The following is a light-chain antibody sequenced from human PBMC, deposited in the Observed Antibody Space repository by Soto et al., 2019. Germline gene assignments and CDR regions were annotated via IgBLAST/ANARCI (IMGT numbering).Light chain of an antibody. Sequence: IQMTQSPSPLSASVGGSVTLTCRASQTFSDWLAWYQQKPGEAPRLLISDASHLESGVPSRFSGSGSGREFTLTISSLQPDDFATYYCQHYNSYSEAFGQGTKVDIK. CDR3: QHYNSYSEA. CDR2: DAS. V-gene: IGKV1-5*01. J-gene: IGKJ1*01. CDR1: QTFSDW.